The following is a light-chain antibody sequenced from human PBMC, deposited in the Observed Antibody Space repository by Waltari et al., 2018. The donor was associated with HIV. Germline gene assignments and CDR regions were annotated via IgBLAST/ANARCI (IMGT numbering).Light chain of an antibody. CDR3: QQYGSSAT. J-gene: IGKJ3*01. Sequence: EIVLTQSPGTLSLSPGEGATLSCRASQSLPSNYLAWYLHKPGQAPRPLIYGASFRATGIPDRFSGSGSGTDFTLTISRLEPEEFATYFGQQYGSSATFGPGTKVDI. V-gene: IGKV3-20*01. CDR1: QSLPSNY. CDR2: GAS.